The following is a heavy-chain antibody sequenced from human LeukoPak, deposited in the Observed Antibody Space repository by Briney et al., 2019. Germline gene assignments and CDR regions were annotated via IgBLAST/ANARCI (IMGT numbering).Heavy chain of an antibody. V-gene: IGHV4-59*12. Sequence: SETLSLTCTVSGGSISSYYWSWIRQPPGKGLEWIGYIYYSGSTNYNPSLKSRVTISVDTSKNQFSLKLSSVTAADTAVYYCARDSVPRSYYYGMDVWGQGTTVTVSS. CDR2: IYYSGST. CDR1: GGSISSYY. CDR3: ARDSVPRSYYYGMDV. D-gene: IGHD3-10*01. J-gene: IGHJ6*02.